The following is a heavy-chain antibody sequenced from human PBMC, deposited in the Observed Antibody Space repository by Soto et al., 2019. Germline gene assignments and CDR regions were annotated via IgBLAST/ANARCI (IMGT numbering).Heavy chain of an antibody. J-gene: IGHJ4*02. CDR3: ARDSGITMVRGAPGY. V-gene: IGHV1-18*01. D-gene: IGHD3-10*01. CDR1: GYTFTSYG. Sequence: GXSVKVSCKASGYTFTSYGISWVRQAPGQGLEWMGWISAYNGNTNYAQKLQGRVTMTTDTSTSTAYMELRSLRSDDTAVYYCARDSGITMVRGAPGYWGQGNLVTVSS. CDR2: ISAYNGNT.